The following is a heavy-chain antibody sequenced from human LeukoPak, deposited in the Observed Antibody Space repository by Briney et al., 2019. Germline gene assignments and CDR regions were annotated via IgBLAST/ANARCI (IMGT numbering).Heavy chain of an antibody. V-gene: IGHV4-34*01. Sequence: PSETLSLTCAVYGGSFSGYYWSWIRQPPGKGLEWIGEINHSGSTNYNPSLKSRVTISVDTSKNQFSLKLSSVTAADTAVYYCARGDYDFWSGYYKYWGQGTLVTVSP. D-gene: IGHD3-3*01. CDR2: INHSGST. CDR3: ARGDYDFWSGYYKY. J-gene: IGHJ4*02. CDR1: GGSFSGYY.